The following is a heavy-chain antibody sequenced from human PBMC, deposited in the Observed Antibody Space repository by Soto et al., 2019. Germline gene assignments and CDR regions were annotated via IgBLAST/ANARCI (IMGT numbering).Heavy chain of an antibody. CDR1: GGTFSSYA. J-gene: IGHJ6*02. Sequence: SVKVSCKASGGTFSSYAISWVRQAPGQGLEWMGGIIPIFGTANYAQKFQGRVTITADKSTSTAYMELSSLRSEDTAVYYCATKPKDIVVVPAAMDYYYGMDVWGQGTTVTVSS. V-gene: IGHV1-69*06. CDR3: ATKPKDIVVVPAAMDYYYGMDV. D-gene: IGHD2-2*01. CDR2: IIPIFGTA.